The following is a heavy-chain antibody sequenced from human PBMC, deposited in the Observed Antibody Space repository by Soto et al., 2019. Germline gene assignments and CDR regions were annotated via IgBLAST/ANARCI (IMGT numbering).Heavy chain of an antibody. V-gene: IGHV4-31*03. D-gene: IGHD4-4*01. Sequence: QVQLQESGPGLVKPSQTLSLTCTVSGGSISSGGYYWSWIRQHPGKGLEWIGYIYHSGSTYYNPYLKSRVTISVDTAKNQFSLKVSSVTAADTAGYYCARDQEVNYRNYGGSDHYYGMDVWGQGTTVTVSS. CDR1: GGSISSGGYY. CDR3: ARDQEVNYRNYGGSDHYYGMDV. J-gene: IGHJ6*02. CDR2: IYHSGST.